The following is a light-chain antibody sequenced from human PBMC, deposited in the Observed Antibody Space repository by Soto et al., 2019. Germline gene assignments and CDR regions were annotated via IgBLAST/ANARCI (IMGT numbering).Light chain of an antibody. CDR1: QDISNY. Sequence: DIQMTQSPSSLSASVGDRVTITCQASQDISNYLNWYQQKPGKAPKLLIYDASNLETGGPSRFSGSVSGPDFTFTISSLQPEDIATYYCQQYDNLHLLTFGGGTKVEIK. V-gene: IGKV1-33*01. J-gene: IGKJ4*01. CDR3: QQYDNLHLLT. CDR2: DAS.